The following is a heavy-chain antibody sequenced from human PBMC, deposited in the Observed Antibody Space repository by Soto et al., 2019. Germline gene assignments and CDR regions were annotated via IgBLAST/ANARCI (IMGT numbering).Heavy chain of an antibody. V-gene: IGHV3-7*03. Sequence: EVQLVESGGGLVQPGGSLRLSCAASGFTFSSYWMSWVRQAPGKGLEWVANIKQDGSEKYYVDSVKGRFTISRDNAKNSLYLQMNSLRAEDTAVYYCARDGYSSGWYHPAQVLGDAFDIWGQGTMVTVSS. J-gene: IGHJ3*02. D-gene: IGHD6-19*01. CDR1: GFTFSSYW. CDR3: ARDGYSSGWYHPAQVLGDAFDI. CDR2: IKQDGSEK.